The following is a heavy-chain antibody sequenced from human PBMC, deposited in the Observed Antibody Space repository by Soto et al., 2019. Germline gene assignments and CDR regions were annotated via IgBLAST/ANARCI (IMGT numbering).Heavy chain of an antibody. J-gene: IGHJ5*02. CDR3: ATALTFGIAAAGIIRSFDP. V-gene: IGHV1-24*01. Sequence: ASVKVSCKVSGYTLTELSMHWVRQAPGKGLEWMGGFDPEDGETIYAQKFQGRVTMTEDTSTDTAYMELSSLRSEDTAVYYCATALTFGIAAAGIIRSFDPWGQGTLVTVSS. CDR1: GYTLTELS. D-gene: IGHD6-13*01. CDR2: FDPEDGET.